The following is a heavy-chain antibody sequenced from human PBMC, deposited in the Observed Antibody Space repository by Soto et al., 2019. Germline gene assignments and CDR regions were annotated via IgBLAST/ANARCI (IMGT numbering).Heavy chain of an antibody. D-gene: IGHD6-13*01. CDR1: GGSISSYY. CDR2: IYYSGST. J-gene: IGHJ5*02. CDR3: ASYRIAAGGTANWLDP. V-gene: IGHV4-59*01. Sequence: SETLSLTCTVSGGSISSYYWSWIRQPPGKGLEWIGYIYYSGSTNYNPSLKSRVTISVDTSKNQFFLKLSSATAADTAVYYCASYRIAAGGTANWLDPWGQGTLVTVSS.